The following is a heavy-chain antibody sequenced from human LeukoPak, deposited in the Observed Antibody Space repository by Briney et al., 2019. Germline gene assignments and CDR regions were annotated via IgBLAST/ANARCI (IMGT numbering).Heavy chain of an antibody. CDR2: ISSSGSGGNT. J-gene: IGHJ4*02. V-gene: IGHV3-23*01. CDR1: GVTLSSYA. D-gene: IGHD3-9*01. Sequence: PGGSLRLSCAASGVTLSSYAMSWARQAPGKGLEWVSGISSSGSGGNTYYADSVKGRFTISRDNSKNTLYLQMNSLRAEDTAVYYCVGDDILTGYYSGDYWGQGTLVTVSS. CDR3: VGDDILTGYYSGDY.